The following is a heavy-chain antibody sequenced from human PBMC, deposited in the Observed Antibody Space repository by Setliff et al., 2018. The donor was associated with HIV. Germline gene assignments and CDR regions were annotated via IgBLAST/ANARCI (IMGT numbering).Heavy chain of an antibody. J-gene: IGHJ6*03. V-gene: IGHV3-33*06. Sequence: PGESLKISCAASGFTFSSYGMHWVRQAPGKGLEWVAVIWYDGSNKYYADSVKGRFTISRDNSKNTLYLQMNSLRAEDTAVYYCAKDGVAAAGTGGYYYMDVWGKGTTVTVSS. CDR1: GFTFSSYG. CDR3: AKDGVAAAGTGGYYYMDV. D-gene: IGHD6-13*01. CDR2: IWYDGSNK.